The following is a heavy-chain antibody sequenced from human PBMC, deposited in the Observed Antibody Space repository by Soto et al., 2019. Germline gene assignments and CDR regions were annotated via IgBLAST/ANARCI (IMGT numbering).Heavy chain of an antibody. D-gene: IGHD3-16*02. V-gene: IGHV1-46*01. Sequence: QVLLVQSGAEVKKPGTSAKLSCKASGYIFTAYSMHWVRQAPGQGPQWMGVINPGAGYTKYAQKFQDRVTMTRDTSTNTVYLALSSLRSDDTAVYYCARENNTGHSYTYYEPGGFFQYWGQGTLITVSS. CDR1: GYIFTAYS. CDR3: ARENNTGHSYTYYEPGGFFQY. J-gene: IGHJ1*01. CDR2: INPGAGYT.